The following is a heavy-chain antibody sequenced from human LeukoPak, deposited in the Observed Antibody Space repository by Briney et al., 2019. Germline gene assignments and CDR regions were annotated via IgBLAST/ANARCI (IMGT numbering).Heavy chain of an antibody. Sequence: GGSLSLSCAASVFTFSSFEMKWVRQAPGKGREWVSYISSSGSTIYYADSVKGGFTITRDNAKNSLYLQMNSLRAEDTAVYYCASSYQLWEEMLYWGQGTLVTVSS. CDR2: ISSSGSTI. V-gene: IGHV3-48*03. J-gene: IGHJ4*02. D-gene: IGHD5-18*01. CDR3: ASSYQLWEEMLY. CDR1: VFTFSSFE.